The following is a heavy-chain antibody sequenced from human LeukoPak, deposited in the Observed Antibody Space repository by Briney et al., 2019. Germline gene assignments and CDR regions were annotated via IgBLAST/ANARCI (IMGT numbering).Heavy chain of an antibody. CDR2: ISGSGART. J-gene: IGHJ4*02. Sequence: GGSLRLSCAASGITFSSYAMSWVRQAPGKGLEWVSGISGSGARTYYADSVKGRFTISRDNSKNRMYLQMNSLRAEDTAVYYCAKDRTPSSYVVTASPTFDYWGQGTLVTVSS. D-gene: IGHD2-21*02. V-gene: IGHV3-23*01. CDR1: GITFSSYA. CDR3: AKDRTPSSYVVTASPTFDY.